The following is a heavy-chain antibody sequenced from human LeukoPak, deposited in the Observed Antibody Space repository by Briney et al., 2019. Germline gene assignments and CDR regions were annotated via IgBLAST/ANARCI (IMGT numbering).Heavy chain of an antibody. Sequence: GKSLRLSCAASGFTFSNYAMHWVRQAPDQGLEWVAVISYDGTNIYYADSVKGRFTISRDNSKSTLYLQMNSLRAEDTAVYYCAAKVVTDAFDIWGQGTMVTVSS. CDR1: GFTFSNYA. D-gene: IGHD3-22*01. CDR3: AAKVVTDAFDI. V-gene: IGHV3-30*04. CDR2: ISYDGTNI. J-gene: IGHJ3*02.